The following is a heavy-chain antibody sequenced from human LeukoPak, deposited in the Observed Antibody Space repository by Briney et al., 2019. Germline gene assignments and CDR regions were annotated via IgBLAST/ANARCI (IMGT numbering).Heavy chain of an antibody. Sequence: PGGSLRLSCAASGFTFSSYSMNWVRQAPGKGLEWVSSISSSSSYIYYADSVKGRFTISRDNAKNSLYLQMNSLRAEDTAVYYCAIRPIAGPRVEYSSSWYGDAFDIWGQGTMVTVSS. CDR2: ISSSSSYI. V-gene: IGHV3-21*01. D-gene: IGHD6-13*01. J-gene: IGHJ3*02. CDR1: GFTFSSYS. CDR3: AIRPIAGPRVEYSSSWYGDAFDI.